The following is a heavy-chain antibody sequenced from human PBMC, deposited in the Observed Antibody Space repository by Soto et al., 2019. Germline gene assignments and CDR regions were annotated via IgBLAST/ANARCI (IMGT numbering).Heavy chain of an antibody. CDR1: GFTFSKYY. CDR2: INPSGRTT. Sequence: QVQLVQSGAEVKKPGASVKVACKTSGFTFSKYYMHWVRQAPGQGLEWVGVINPSGRTTSYAQKFLGRVTVTRGASTTTVYMELNSLRSGDTAVYYCARDLDVTTVTTSFDSWGQGTLGTVAS. D-gene: IGHD4-17*01. CDR3: ARDLDVTTVTTSFDS. J-gene: IGHJ4*02. V-gene: IGHV1-46*01.